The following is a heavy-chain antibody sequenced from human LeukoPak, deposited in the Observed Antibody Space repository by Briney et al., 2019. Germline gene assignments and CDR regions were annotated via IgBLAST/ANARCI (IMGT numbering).Heavy chain of an antibody. CDR3: ARSLGRGYSGYDAILDY. V-gene: IGHV4-59*01. CDR2: IHNSGNT. CDR1: GGSISTYY. D-gene: IGHD5-12*01. Sequence: SETLSLTCTVSGGSISTYYWSWIRQPPGKGLEWIGYIHNSGNTNYNPSLKSRVTISVDTSKNHFSLKLNSVTAADTAVYYCARSLGRGYSGYDAILDYWGQGTLVTVSS. J-gene: IGHJ4*02.